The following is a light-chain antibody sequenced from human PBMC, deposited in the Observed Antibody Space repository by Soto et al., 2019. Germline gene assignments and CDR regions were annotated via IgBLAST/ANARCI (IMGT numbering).Light chain of an antibody. V-gene: IGKV3-11*01. Sequence: EVLLTQSPATLSLSPGERATLTCRASQSVRTSLAWYQHKPGQAPRLLIYDASLRANGVPARFSGSGSGTDFTLTINSLEPEDFAVYYCQQRNVWPPITFGQGTRLEIK. CDR2: DAS. J-gene: IGKJ5*01. CDR3: QQRNVWPPIT. CDR1: QSVRTS.